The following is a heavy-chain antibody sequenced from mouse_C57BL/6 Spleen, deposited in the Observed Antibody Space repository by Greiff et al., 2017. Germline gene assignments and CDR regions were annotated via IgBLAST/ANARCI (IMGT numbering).Heavy chain of an antibody. Sequence: EVQLQESGGDLVTPGGSLKLSCAASGFTFSSYGMSWVRQTPDKRLEWVATISSGGSYTYYPDSVKGRFTISRDYAKNTRYLQMSSLKSEDTAMYYCARPISSYLDYWGQGTTLTVSS. D-gene: IGHD1-1*01. J-gene: IGHJ2*01. V-gene: IGHV5-6*01. CDR3: ARPISSYLDY. CDR2: ISSGGSYT. CDR1: GFTFSSYG.